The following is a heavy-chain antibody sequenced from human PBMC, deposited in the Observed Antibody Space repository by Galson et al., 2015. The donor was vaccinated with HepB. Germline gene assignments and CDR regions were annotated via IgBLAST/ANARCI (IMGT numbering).Heavy chain of an antibody. V-gene: IGHV3-53*01. Sequence: SLRLSCAVSGFSVTHNHMTWVRQAPGMGPEWVSSIYGDNNAYYGESVKGRFTVSRDESKNVLYLQMNDLRVEDTAVYYCARDYGHYYKSGALPFHYFELGGQGSLVTVSS. D-gene: IGHD3-10*01. CDR3: ARDYGHYYKSGALPFHYFEL. CDR2: IYGDNNA. CDR1: GFSVTHNH. J-gene: IGHJ5*02.